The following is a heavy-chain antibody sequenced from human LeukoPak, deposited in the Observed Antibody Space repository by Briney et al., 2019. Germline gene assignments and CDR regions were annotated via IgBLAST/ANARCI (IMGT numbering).Heavy chain of an antibody. CDR1: GGSISSYY. Sequence: SETLSLTCKVSGGSISSYYWSWIRQPPGKGLEWIGYIYYSGSTNYNPSLKSRVTISVDKSKNQFSLKLSSVTAADTAVYYCARADSYGYSTFDYWGQGTLVTVSS. D-gene: IGHD5-18*01. CDR2: IYYSGST. V-gene: IGHV4-59*12. CDR3: ARADSYGYSTFDY. J-gene: IGHJ4*02.